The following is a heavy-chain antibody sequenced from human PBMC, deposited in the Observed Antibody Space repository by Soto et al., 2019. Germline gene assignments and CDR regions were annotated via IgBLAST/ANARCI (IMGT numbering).Heavy chain of an antibody. CDR3: ARMESFGSLNWFDP. J-gene: IGHJ5*02. V-gene: IGHV1-8*02. Sequence: ASVKFSCKASGYTFTNNDVSWVRQATGQGLEWMGWMNPGSGDTGYAQKFQGRVTMTRDISIATAYMELNSLTSEDTAIYYCARMESFGSLNWFDPWGQGTLVTVS. CDR2: MNPGSGDT. CDR1: GYTFTNND. D-gene: IGHD5-18*01.